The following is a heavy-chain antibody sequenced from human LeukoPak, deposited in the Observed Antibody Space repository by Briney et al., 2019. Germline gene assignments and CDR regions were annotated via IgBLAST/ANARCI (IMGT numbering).Heavy chain of an antibody. CDR2: ICYDGSNR. CDR3: ARDYYDTTGFGDY. V-gene: IGHV3-33*01. CDR1: GFTFSSYG. D-gene: IGHD3-22*01. Sequence: PGRSLRLSCEASGFTFSSYGMHWVRQAPGKGLEWVALICYDGSNRYHADSVKGRFTISRDNSKNTAYLQMNSLRHEDTALYYCARDYYDTTGFGDYWGQGTLVTVSS. J-gene: IGHJ4*02.